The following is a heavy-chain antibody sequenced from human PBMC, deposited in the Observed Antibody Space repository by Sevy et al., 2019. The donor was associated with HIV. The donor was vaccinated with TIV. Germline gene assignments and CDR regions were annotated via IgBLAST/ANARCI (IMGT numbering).Heavy chain of an antibody. CDR1: GYTFTSYG. CDR3: ARAGSRYYDRNTYFDY. Sequence: ASVKVSCKASGYTFTSYGISWVRQAPGQGLEWMGWISAYNGNKNYAQKLQGRVTMTTDTSTSTAYMELRSLRSDDTAVYYCARAGSRYYDRNTYFDYWGQGTLVTVSS. D-gene: IGHD3-3*01. V-gene: IGHV1-18*01. CDR2: ISAYNGNK. J-gene: IGHJ4*02.